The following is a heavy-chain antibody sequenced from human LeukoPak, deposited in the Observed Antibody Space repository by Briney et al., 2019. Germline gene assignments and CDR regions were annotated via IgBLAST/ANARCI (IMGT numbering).Heavy chain of an antibody. CDR1: GGSLSSSSYY. J-gene: IGHJ5*02. Sequence: SETLSLTSTVSGGSLSSSSYYWGWIRQPPGKGLEWLGSIYYSGSTYYNPSLKSRVTISVDTSKNQFSLKLSSVTAADTAVYYCARAGYYDSSLPALNWFDPWGQGTLVTVSS. V-gene: IGHV4-39*01. CDR2: IYYSGST. D-gene: IGHD3-22*01. CDR3: ARAGYYDSSLPALNWFDP.